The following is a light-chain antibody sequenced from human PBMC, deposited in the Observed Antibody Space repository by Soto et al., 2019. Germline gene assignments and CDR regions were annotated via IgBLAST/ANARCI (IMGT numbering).Light chain of an antibody. CDR2: DAS. CDR3: QQYNSYLFT. Sequence: DIPMTQSPSTLSASVGDRVTITCRASQSISSWLAWYQQKPGKAPKLLIYDASSLESGVPSRFSGSGSGTEFTLTISSLQPDDFATYYCQQYNSYLFTFGPGTTVDIK. V-gene: IGKV1-5*01. J-gene: IGKJ3*01. CDR1: QSISSW.